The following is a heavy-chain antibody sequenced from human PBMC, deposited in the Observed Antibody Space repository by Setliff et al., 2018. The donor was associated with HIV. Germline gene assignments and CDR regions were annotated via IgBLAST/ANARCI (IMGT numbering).Heavy chain of an antibody. J-gene: IGHJ5*02. CDR2: VYYSGST. CDR1: GASSIYF. V-gene: IGHV4-39*07. Sequence: SETLSLTCTVSGASSIYFWGWIRQPPGKGLEWIGSVYYSGSTYYNPSLKSRVTISMDTSKNQFSLKLNSVTAADTAVYYCAKGGVGAALVWFDPWGQGTPVTVSS. CDR3: AKGGVGAALVWFDP. D-gene: IGHD1-26*01.